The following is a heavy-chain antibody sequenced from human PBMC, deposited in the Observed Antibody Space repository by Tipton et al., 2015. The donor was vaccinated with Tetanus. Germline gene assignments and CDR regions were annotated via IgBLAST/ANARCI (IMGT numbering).Heavy chain of an antibody. CDR3: AKGSRHRLSYFDL. V-gene: IGHV3-23*01. Sequence: SLRLSCAASGFTFSSYAMSWVRQAPGKGLEWVSAISSSGGGTYYADSVRGRFTISRDNSKNTLYLQMNSLRAEDTAAYYCAKGSRHRLSYFDLWGQGTLVTVSS. CDR2: ISSSGGGT. CDR1: GFTFSSYA. D-gene: IGHD3-16*01. J-gene: IGHJ4*02.